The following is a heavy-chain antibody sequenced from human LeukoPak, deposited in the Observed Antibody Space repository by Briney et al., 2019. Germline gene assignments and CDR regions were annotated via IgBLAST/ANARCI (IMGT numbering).Heavy chain of an antibody. D-gene: IGHD2-8*02. Sequence: GGSLRLSCAASGFTFSTFAMIWVRQPPGKGLEGVSSISPSGGEIHYADSVRGRFTISRDNSKSTLSLQVNSLRAEDTAIYYCATYRQVLFPFESWGQGTLVTVSS. CDR2: ISPSGGEI. CDR1: GFTFSTFA. CDR3: ATYRQVLFPFES. V-gene: IGHV3-23*01. J-gene: IGHJ4*02.